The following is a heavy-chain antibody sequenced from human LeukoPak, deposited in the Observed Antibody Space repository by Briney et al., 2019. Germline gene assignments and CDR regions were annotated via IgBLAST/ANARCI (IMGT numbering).Heavy chain of an antibody. CDR2: IYHSGST. CDR3: ARVYYDFWSGSIENWFDP. CDR1: GGSISSGGYY. J-gene: IGHJ5*02. V-gene: IGHV4-30-2*01. D-gene: IGHD3-3*01. Sequence: SQTLSLTCTVSGGSISSGGYYWSWIRQPPGKGLEWIGYIYHSGSTYYNPSLKSRVTISVDTSKNQFSLKLSSVTAADTAVYYCARVYYDFWSGSIENWFDPWGQGTLVTVSS.